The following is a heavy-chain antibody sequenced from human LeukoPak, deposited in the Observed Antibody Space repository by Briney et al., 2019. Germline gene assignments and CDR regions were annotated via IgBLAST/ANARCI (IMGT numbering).Heavy chain of an antibody. CDR3: ARDLLSWGMDV. CDR1: GFTFSDYY. Sequence: GGSLRLSCAASGFTFSDYYLSWLRQAPGKGLEWVSYISSSGSTIYYADSVKGRFTISRDNAKNSLYLQMNSLRAEDTAVYYCARDLLSWGMDVWGQGTTVTVSS. J-gene: IGHJ6*02. CDR2: ISSSGSTI. V-gene: IGHV3-11*01. D-gene: IGHD2-15*01.